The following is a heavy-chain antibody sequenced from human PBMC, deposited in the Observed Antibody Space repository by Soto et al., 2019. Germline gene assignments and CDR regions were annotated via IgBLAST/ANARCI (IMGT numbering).Heavy chain of an antibody. CDR2: ISSSSSTI. Sequence: EVQLVESGGGLVQPGGSLRLSCAASGFTFSSNSMNWVRQALGKGLEWVSYISSSSSTIYYADSVKGRFTISRDNAKNSLYLQMNSLRAEDTAVYYCARGPGYSSGWYPVDYWGQGTLVTVSS. D-gene: IGHD6-19*01. J-gene: IGHJ4*02. CDR1: GFTFSSNS. V-gene: IGHV3-48*01. CDR3: ARGPGYSSGWYPVDY.